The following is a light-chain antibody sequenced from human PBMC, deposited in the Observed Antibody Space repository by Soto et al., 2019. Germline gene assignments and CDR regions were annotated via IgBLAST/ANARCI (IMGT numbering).Light chain of an antibody. CDR3: ATWDDDVSGVV. Sequence: QSALPQTPSVSGTPGQTVTISCSGSSSNIGRNYVYWYQQLPGAAPKLLMYSHNIRPSGVPDRFSASTSGTSASLVISGLRSEDEADYHCATWDDDVSGVVFGGGTEVTVL. J-gene: IGLJ2*01. V-gene: IGLV1-47*02. CDR2: SHN. CDR1: SSNIGRNY.